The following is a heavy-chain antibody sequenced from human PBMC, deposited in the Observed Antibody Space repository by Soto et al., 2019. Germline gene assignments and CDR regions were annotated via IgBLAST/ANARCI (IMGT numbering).Heavy chain of an antibody. CDR1: GGSISSYY. CDR2: IYYSGST. J-gene: IGHJ4*02. CDR3: ARQRAYGDYVFDY. Sequence: SETLSLTCTVSGGSISSYYRSWIRQPPGKGLEWIGYIYYSGSTNYNPSLKSRVTISVDTSKNQFSLKLSSVTAADTAVYYCARQRAYGDYVFDYWGQGTLVTVSS. D-gene: IGHD4-17*01. V-gene: IGHV4-59*08.